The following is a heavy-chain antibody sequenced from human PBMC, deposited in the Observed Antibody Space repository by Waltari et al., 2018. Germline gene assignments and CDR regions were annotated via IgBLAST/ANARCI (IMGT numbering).Heavy chain of an antibody. Sequence: EVQLVESGGGLVQPGRSLRLSCLVSGLSIEDYAMHWVRQAPGQGLEWVAGISYNSGSLGYADSVKGRFTISRDNAMNSLNLQMNSLRPEDTAFYYCVKDWAPFYYGTTAGFLFYFDKWGQGTLVTVSS. V-gene: IGHV3-9*01. J-gene: IGHJ4*02. CDR2: ISYNSGSL. CDR3: VKDWAPFYYGTTAGFLFYFDK. CDR1: GLSIEDYA. D-gene: IGHD3-10*01.